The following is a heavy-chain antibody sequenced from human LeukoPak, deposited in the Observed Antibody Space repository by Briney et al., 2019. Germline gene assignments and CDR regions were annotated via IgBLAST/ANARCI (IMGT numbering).Heavy chain of an antibody. CDR1: GFTFSSYG. D-gene: IGHD6-19*01. Sequence: PGGSLRLSCAASGFTFSSYGMHWVRQAPGKGLEWVAVISYDGSNKYYADSVKGRFTISRDNSKNTLYLQMNSLRAEDTAVYYCANRRWLVSSFDYWGQGTLVTVSS. J-gene: IGHJ4*02. CDR2: ISYDGSNK. CDR3: ANRRWLVSSFDY. V-gene: IGHV3-30*18.